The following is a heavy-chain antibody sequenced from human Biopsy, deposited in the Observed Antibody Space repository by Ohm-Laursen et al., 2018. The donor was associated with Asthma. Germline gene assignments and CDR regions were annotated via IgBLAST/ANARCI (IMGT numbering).Heavy chain of an antibody. CDR3: ARAVSSSSYWYFDL. Sequence: SETPSLTCFVSGDAMSTSGSYWGWIRQSPGKGLEWIGSIYYSGRTYYNPSLESRVTISADTSKNHFSLKVTSVTAADTAVYYCARAVSSSSYWYFDLWGRGDLVTVSS. CDR2: IYYSGRT. J-gene: IGHJ2*01. V-gene: IGHV4-39*02. D-gene: IGHD6-6*01. CDR1: GDAMSTSGSY.